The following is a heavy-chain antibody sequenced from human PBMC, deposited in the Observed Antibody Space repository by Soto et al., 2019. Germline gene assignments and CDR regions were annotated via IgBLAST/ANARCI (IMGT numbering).Heavy chain of an antibody. V-gene: IGHV3-30-3*01. CDR3: ARVTPGNNLYYFSGLDV. D-gene: IGHD1-1*01. J-gene: IGHJ6*02. CDR2: IAYDGINT. CDR1: GFNFGTYA. Sequence: GGSLRLSCVASGFNFGTYAIHWVRQAPGKGLQWVALIAYDGINTYYADSVKGRFTISRDNSKNTLHLQMNSLRPEDTGVYFCARVTPGNNLYYFSGLDVWGQGTSVTSP.